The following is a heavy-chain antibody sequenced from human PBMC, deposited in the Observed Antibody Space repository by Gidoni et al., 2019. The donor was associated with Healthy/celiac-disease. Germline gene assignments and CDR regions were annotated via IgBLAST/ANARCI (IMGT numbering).Heavy chain of an antibody. D-gene: IGHD1-7*01. J-gene: IGHJ4*02. Sequence: QVQLVESGGGVVQPGRSLRLPCAASGFTFSSYAMHWVRQAPGKGLEWVAVISYDGSNKYYADSVKGRFTISRDNSKNTLYLQMNSLRAEDTAVYYCARVFSGTAGYWGQGTLVTVSS. CDR1: GFTFSSYA. CDR3: ARVFSGTAGY. CDR2: ISYDGSNK. V-gene: IGHV3-30-3*01.